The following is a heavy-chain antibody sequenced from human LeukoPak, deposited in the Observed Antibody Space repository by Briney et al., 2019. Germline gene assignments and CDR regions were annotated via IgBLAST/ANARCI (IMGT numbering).Heavy chain of an antibody. V-gene: IGHV3-7*01. D-gene: IGHD6-6*01. J-gene: IGHJ4*02. CDR3: ARRGGSSSRRSPIDY. CDR2: IKHDGSQR. Sequence: GGSLRLSCTASGFTFSDHWMTWVRQAPGKGPEWVANIKHDGSQRYYVDSVRGRFTISRDNAKNSLFLQMNGLRAEDTAVYYCARRGGSSSRRSPIDYWGQGTLVTVSS. CDR1: GFTFSDHW.